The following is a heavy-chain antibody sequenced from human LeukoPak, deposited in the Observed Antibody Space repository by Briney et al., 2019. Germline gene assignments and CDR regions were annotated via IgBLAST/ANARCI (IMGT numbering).Heavy chain of an antibody. D-gene: IGHD3-22*01. V-gene: IGHV4-59*02. J-gene: IGHJ3*02. CDR1: GGSVRTYY. CDR2: VYYSGST. CDR3: ASGYDRSGKHAFDI. Sequence: SETLSLTCTVSGGSVRTYYWSWIRQPPGKGLEWIGYVYYSGSTNYKSSLKSRVTISVDTSKNQHSLKLSSVTAADTAVYYCASGYDRSGKHAFDIWGQGTMVTVSS.